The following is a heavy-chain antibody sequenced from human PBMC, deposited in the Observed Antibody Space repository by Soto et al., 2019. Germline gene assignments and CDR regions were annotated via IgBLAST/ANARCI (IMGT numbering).Heavy chain of an antibody. J-gene: IGHJ4*02. V-gene: IGHV4-59*08. CDR3: ALTTVTSTFDY. D-gene: IGHD4-4*01. Sequence: SETLSLTCTVSGGSISSYYWSWIRQPPGKGLEWIGYIYYSGSTNYNPSLKSRVTISVDTSKNQFSLKLSSVTAADTAVYYCALTTVTSTFDYWGQGTLVTVSS. CDR1: GGSISSYY. CDR2: IYYSGST.